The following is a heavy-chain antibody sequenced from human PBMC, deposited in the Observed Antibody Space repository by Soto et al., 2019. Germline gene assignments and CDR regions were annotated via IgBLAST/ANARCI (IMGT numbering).Heavy chain of an antibody. CDR1: GYTFTGYY. CDR3: ARAPLWAVAYYFDY. J-gene: IGHJ4*02. CDR2: INPNSGGT. V-gene: IGHV1-2*04. D-gene: IGHD1-26*01. Sequence: GASVKVSCKASGYTFTGYYMHWVRQAPGQGLEWMGWINPNSGGTNYAQKFQGWVTMTRDTSISTAYMELSRLRSDDTAVYYCARAPLWAVAYYFDYWGQGTLVTVS.